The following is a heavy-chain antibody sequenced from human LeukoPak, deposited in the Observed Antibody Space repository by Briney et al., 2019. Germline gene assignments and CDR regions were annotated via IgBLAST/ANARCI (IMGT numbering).Heavy chain of an antibody. CDR1: GFTFSSYA. Sequence: GRSLRLSCAASGFTFSSYAMHWVRQAPGKGLEWLAVISHDGSNKYYADSMKGRFTISRDNSKNTLYLQMNSLRADDTAVYYCARDIAFDGTRPPDYWGQGTLVTVSS. V-gene: IGHV3-30*04. CDR3: ARDIAFDGTRPPDY. CDR2: ISHDGSNK. J-gene: IGHJ4*02. D-gene: IGHD3-3*02.